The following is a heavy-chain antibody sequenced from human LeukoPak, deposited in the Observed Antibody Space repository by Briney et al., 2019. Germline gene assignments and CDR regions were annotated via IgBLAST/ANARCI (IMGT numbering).Heavy chain of an antibody. CDR1: GYTLTELS. CDR2: FDPEDGET. V-gene: IGHV1-24*01. Sequence: ASVKVSCKVSGYTLTELSMHWVRQAPGKGLEWMGGFDPEDGETIYAQKFQGRVTMTEDTSTDTANMELSSLRSEDTAVYYCATEAMIVVKIPWLGTHSNWFDPWGQGTLVTVSS. CDR3: ATEAMIVVKIPWLGTHSNWFDP. D-gene: IGHD3-22*01. J-gene: IGHJ5*02.